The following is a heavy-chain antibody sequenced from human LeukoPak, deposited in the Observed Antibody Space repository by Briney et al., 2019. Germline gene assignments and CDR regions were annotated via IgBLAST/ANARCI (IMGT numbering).Heavy chain of an antibody. Sequence: GGSLRLSCAASGFTVSNNCMSWVRQVSGKGLEWVSVIYSGGSIYYADSVKGRFTISRDKSKNTLYLEMNSLRAEDTAVYYCARASGEKSGSVDYWGQGTLVTVSS. J-gene: IGHJ4*02. D-gene: IGHD5-12*01. CDR1: GFTVSNNC. V-gene: IGHV3-53*01. CDR2: IYSGGSI. CDR3: ARASGEKSGSVDY.